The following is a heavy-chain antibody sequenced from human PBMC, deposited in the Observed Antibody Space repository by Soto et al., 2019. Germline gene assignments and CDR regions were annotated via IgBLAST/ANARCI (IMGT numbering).Heavy chain of an antibody. CDR1: GYRFTSYW. D-gene: IGHD6-6*01. Sequence: ESLKISCKGSGYRFTSYWIGWVRQMPGKGLEWMGIIYPGDSDTRYSPSFQGQVTISVDKSISTAYLQWSSLKASDTAMYYCASSVAARHAFDIWGQGTMVTVSS. V-gene: IGHV5-51*01. J-gene: IGHJ3*02. CDR2: IYPGDSDT. CDR3: ASSVAARHAFDI.